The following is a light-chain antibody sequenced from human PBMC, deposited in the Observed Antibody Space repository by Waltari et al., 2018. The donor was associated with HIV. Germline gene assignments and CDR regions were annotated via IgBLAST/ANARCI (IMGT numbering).Light chain of an antibody. CDR2: KDS. J-gene: IGLJ2*01. CDR3: QSPDSSGTYVG. Sequence: SYELTQPPSVSVSPGQTARITCSGDALSKQYAYWYQQKPGQALMLVINKDSERPSGIPERVSGSSSGTTVTLNSSGVQAEDEADYYCQSPDSSGTYVGFGGGTKLTVL. CDR1: ALSKQY. V-gene: IGLV3-25*03.